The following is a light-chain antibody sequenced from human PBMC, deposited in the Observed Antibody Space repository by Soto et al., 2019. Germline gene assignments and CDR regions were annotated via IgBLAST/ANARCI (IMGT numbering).Light chain of an antibody. V-gene: IGKV3-11*01. Sequence: VLTQSPATLSFSPGERATLSCRASENVRTFVDWYQQKPGQAPRLLIHGASNRATGIPARFSGSGSGTDFTLTISNLEPEDFAVYYCQQHSHWPPWTFGQGTKVDI. CDR3: QQHSHWPPWT. CDR2: GAS. CDR1: ENVRTF. J-gene: IGKJ1*01.